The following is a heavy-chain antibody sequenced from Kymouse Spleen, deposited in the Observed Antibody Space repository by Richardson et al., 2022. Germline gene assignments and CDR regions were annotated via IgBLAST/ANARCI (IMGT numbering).Heavy chain of an antibody. CDR1: GGSFSGYY. J-gene: IGHJ4*02. CDR3: ARGHTMVRGVIITKSH. CDR2: INHSGST. D-gene: IGHD3-10*01. Sequence: QVQLQQWGAGLLKPSETLSLTCAVYGGSFSGYYWSWIRQPPGKGLEWIGEINHSGSTNYNPSLKSRVTISVDTSKNQFSLKLSSVTAADTAVYYCARGHTMVRGVIITKSHWGQGTLVTVSS. V-gene: IGHV4-34*01.